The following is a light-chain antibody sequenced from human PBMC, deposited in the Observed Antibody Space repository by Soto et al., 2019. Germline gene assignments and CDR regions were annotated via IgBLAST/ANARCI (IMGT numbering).Light chain of an antibody. Sequence: QSVLTQPPSASGTSGQRVTISCSGSSSNIGTNAVNWYQQLQGTAPKLLIYSTNQRPSGVPDRFSGSKSGTSASLAISGLQSEDEADYYCAAWDDSLNVVFGGGTKLTVL. CDR3: AAWDDSLNVV. CDR1: SSNIGTNA. CDR2: STN. V-gene: IGLV1-44*01. J-gene: IGLJ2*01.